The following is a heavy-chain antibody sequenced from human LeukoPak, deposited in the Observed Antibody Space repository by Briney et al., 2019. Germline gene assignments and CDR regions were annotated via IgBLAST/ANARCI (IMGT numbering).Heavy chain of an antibody. CDR1: GYSFTTYW. CDR2: IYPGDSDA. V-gene: IGHV5-51*01. Sequence: KVGESLKISCTGFGYSFTTYWIGWVRQMPGRGLEWMGIIYPGDSDARYSPSHQGQVTISVDKSISTAYPQWSSLKASDTAMYYCARQGRIVVVTTTHDAFDIWGQGTMVTVSS. J-gene: IGHJ3*02. D-gene: IGHD2-21*02. CDR3: ARQGRIVVVTTTHDAFDI.